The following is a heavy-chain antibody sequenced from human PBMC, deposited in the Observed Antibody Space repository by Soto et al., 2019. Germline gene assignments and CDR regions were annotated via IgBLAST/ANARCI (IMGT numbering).Heavy chain of an antibody. CDR2: IYYSGST. CDR1: GGSISSYY. V-gene: IGHV4-59*01. D-gene: IGHD3-3*01. J-gene: IGHJ6*02. CDR3: AREKIMDYDFWSDQVPLGMDV. Sequence: PSETLSLTCTVSGGSISSYYWSWIRQPPGKGLEWIGYIYYSGSTNYNPSLKSRVTISVDTSKNQFSLKLSSVTAADTAVYYCAREKIMDYDFWSDQVPLGMDVWGQGTTVTVS.